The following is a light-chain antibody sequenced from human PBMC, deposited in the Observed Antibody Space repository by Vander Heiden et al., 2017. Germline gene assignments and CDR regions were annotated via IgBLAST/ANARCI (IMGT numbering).Light chain of an antibody. CDR2: DAS. CDR3: QQRRDWPLT. Sequence: EFVLTQSPATLSFSPGDRASLSCRASQSVSSYLAWYQQKPGQAPRLLIYDASNRAAGIPARFSGSGSGTDFTLTISSLEPEDFAVYYCQQRRDWPLTFGGGTKVEIK. CDR1: QSVSSY. V-gene: IGKV3-11*01. J-gene: IGKJ4*01.